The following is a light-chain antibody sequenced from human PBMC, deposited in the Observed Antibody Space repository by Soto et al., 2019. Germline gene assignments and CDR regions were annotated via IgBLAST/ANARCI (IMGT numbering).Light chain of an antibody. J-gene: IGKJ2*01. CDR3: QEYNSHSRYT. CDR2: TAS. V-gene: IGKV1-5*03. CDR1: QSISSW. Sequence: DIQMTQSPSTLSASVGDRVTSTCRASQSISSWLAWYQQKPGKAPKLLIYTASSLESGVPSRFSGSGSGTEFTLTISSLQPDDFATYYCQEYNSHSRYTFGQGTQLEIK.